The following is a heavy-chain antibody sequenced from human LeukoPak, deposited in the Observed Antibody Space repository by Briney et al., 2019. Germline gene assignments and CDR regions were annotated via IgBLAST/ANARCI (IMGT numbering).Heavy chain of an antibody. J-gene: IGHJ4*02. CDR1: GGSISSYY. Sequence: SETLSLACTVSGGSISSYYWSWIRQPPGKGLEWIGYIYYSGSTNYNPSLKSRVTISVDTSKNQFSLKLSSVTAADTAVYYCARHNYYGSGGFDYWGQGTLVTVSP. CDR3: ARHNYYGSGGFDY. D-gene: IGHD3-10*01. V-gene: IGHV4-59*08. CDR2: IYYSGST.